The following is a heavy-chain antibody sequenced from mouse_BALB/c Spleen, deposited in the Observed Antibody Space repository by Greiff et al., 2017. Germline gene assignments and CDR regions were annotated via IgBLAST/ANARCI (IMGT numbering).Heavy chain of an antibody. J-gene: IGHJ4*01. D-gene: IGHD1-1*01. V-gene: IGHV1S135*01. Sequence: EVQLQQSGPELVKPGASVKVSCKASGYAFTSYNMYWVKQSHGKSLEWIGYIDPYNGGTSYNQKFKGKATLTVDKSSSTAYMHLNSLTSEDSAVYYCARREKHYYGSRGDAMDYWGQGTSVTVSA. CDR1: GYAFTSYN. CDR2: IDPYNGGT. CDR3: ARREKHYYGSRGDAMDY.